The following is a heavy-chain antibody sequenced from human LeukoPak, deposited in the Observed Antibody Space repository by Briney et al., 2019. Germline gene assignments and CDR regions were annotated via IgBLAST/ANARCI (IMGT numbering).Heavy chain of an antibody. V-gene: IGHV5-51*01. CDR3: ARGVNTPPDY. J-gene: IGHJ4*02. Sequence: GESLKISCKGSGYIFPSYWIAWVRHLPGKGLEWMGIIYPGDSDTRYSPSFRGQVTMSADKSISTAYLQWNSLKASDTAMYYCARGVNTPPDYWGQGTLVTVSS. CDR2: IYPGDSDT. D-gene: IGHD3-10*01. CDR1: GYIFPSYW.